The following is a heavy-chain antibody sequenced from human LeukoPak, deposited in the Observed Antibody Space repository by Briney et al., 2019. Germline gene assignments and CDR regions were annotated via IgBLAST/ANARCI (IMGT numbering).Heavy chain of an antibody. Sequence: SETLSLTCTVSGGSISGGTYYWTWIRQPPGKGLEWIGSIYYSGTTYYNPSLKSRVTISVDTSKNQFSLKLSSVTAADTAVYYCARFTFGNRDYWGQGTLVIVSS. J-gene: IGHJ4*02. V-gene: IGHV4-31*03. CDR2: IYYSGTT. D-gene: IGHD1/OR15-1a*01. CDR1: GGSISGGTYY. CDR3: ARFTFGNRDY.